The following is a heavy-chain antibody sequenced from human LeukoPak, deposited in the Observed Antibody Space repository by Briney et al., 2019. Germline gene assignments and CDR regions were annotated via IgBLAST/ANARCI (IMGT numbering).Heavy chain of an antibody. Sequence: SETLSLTCTVSGYSISSAYYWGWIRQPPGKGLEWIGSIYHSGSTYYNPSLKSRVTISVDMSKNQFSLKLSSVTAADTAVYYCARVKGTHFDYWGQGTLVTVSS. V-gene: IGHV4-38-2*02. CDR2: IYHSGST. CDR1: GYSISSAYY. J-gene: IGHJ4*02. CDR3: ARVKGTHFDY.